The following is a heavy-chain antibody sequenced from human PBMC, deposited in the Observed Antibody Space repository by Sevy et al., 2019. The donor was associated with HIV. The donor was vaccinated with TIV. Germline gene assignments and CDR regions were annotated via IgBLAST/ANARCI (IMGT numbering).Heavy chain of an antibody. V-gene: IGHV1-24*01. CDR3: ATMEYFYDSSAYLSGDY. D-gene: IGHD3-22*01. CDR2: FDPEDGET. CDR1: GYTLTELS. Sequence: ASVKVSCKVSGYTLTELSMHWVRQAPGKGLEWMGGFDPEDGETIYAQKFQGRVTMTEDTSTDTAYMELSRLRSEDTAVYYCATMEYFYDSSAYLSGDYWGQGTLVTVSS. J-gene: IGHJ4*02.